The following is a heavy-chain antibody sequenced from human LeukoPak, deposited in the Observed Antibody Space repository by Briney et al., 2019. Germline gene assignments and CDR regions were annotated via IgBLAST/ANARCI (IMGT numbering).Heavy chain of an antibody. D-gene: IGHD7-27*01. CDR3: ARQSDLGQFDL. CDR1: GHSFIIYY. J-gene: IGHJ2*01. Sequence: GASVKVSCKASGHSFIIYYIHWVRQAPGQGLEWMGWIYPSSGGTKYAQKFQGRVTMTRDTSISTAYMELSGLTSDDTAVYYCARQSDLGQFDLWGRGTLFTVSS. CDR2: IYPSSGGT. V-gene: IGHV1-2*02.